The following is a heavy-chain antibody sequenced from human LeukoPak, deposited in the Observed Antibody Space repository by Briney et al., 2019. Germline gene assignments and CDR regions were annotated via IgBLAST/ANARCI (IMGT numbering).Heavy chain of an antibody. Sequence: SQTLSLTCTVSGGSISSGGYYWSWIRQPPGKGLEWIGYIYYSGSTYYNPSPKSRVTISVDTSKNQFSLKLSSVTAADTAVYYCARAISYSGYDYESFDYWGQGTLVTVSS. CDR3: ARAISYSGYDYESFDY. D-gene: IGHD5-12*01. CDR2: IYYSGST. J-gene: IGHJ4*02. CDR1: GGSISSGGYY. V-gene: IGHV4-30-4*01.